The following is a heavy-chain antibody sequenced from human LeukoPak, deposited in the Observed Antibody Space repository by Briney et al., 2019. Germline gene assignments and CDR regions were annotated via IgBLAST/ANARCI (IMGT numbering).Heavy chain of an antibody. Sequence: KPGASVKVSCKVSGYTLAELSIHWVRQAPGKGLEWVGGFDPEDGETIYAQKFQGRVTMTEDTSTDTAYMELSSLRSEDTAVYYCATVGFGYQLHRGAFDIWGQGTMVTVSS. CDR2: FDPEDGET. J-gene: IGHJ3*02. D-gene: IGHD2-2*01. V-gene: IGHV1-24*01. CDR1: GYTLAELS. CDR3: ATVGFGYQLHRGAFDI.